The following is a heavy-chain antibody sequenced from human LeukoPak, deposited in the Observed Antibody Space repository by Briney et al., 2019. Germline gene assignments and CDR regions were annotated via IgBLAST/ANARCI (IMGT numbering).Heavy chain of an antibody. D-gene: IGHD3-3*01. V-gene: IGHV3-21*01. J-gene: IGHJ6*02. Sequence: PGGSLRLSCAASGFTFSSDIMNWVRQAPGKGLEWGSSISSSSSYINYADSVKGRFTISRDNAKNSLYLQMNSLRAEDTAVYYCARPRNYDFWSGYPESYYYYYGMDVWGQGTTVTVSS. CDR1: GFTFSSDI. CDR3: ARPRNYDFWSGYPESYYYYYGMDV. CDR2: ISSSSSYI.